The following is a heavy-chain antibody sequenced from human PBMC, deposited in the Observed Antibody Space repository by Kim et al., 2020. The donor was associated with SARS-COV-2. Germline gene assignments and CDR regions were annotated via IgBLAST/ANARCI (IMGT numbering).Heavy chain of an antibody. D-gene: IGHD3-22*01. CDR3: ARDKVDSSGYHLFDY. Sequence: GGSLRLSCAASGFTFSSYAMHWVRQAPGKGLEWVAVISYDGSNKYYADSVKGRFTISRDNSKNTLYLQMNSLRAEDTAVYYCARDKVDSSGYHLFDYWGQGTLVTVSS. V-gene: IGHV3-30-3*01. J-gene: IGHJ4*02. CDR1: GFTFSSYA. CDR2: ISYDGSNK.